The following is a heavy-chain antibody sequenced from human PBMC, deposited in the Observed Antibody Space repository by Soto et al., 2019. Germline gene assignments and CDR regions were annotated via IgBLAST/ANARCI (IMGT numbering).Heavy chain of an antibody. Sequence: QVQLQESGPGLVKPSETLSHTCTVSGGSISSYYWSWIRQHPGKGLEWIGYIYYSGSTNYNPSLKSRVTISVDTSKNQFSLKLSSVTAADTAVYYCARAPSMVRGVNFDYWGQGTLVTVSS. CDR3: ARAPSMVRGVNFDY. V-gene: IGHV4-59*01. CDR1: GGSISSYY. D-gene: IGHD3-10*01. CDR2: IYYSGST. J-gene: IGHJ4*02.